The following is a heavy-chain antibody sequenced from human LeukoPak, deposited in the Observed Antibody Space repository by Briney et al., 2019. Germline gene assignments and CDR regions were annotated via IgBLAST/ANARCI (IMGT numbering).Heavy chain of an antibody. CDR3: ERGFRYDFWSGYYLFDY. Sequence: SVKVSCKASGGTFSSYTIIWVRQAPGQGLEWMGRIIPILGIANYAQKFQGRVTITADKSTSTAYMELRRIRSEDTAVYYCERGFRYDFWSGYYLFDYWGQGTLVTVSS. CDR1: GGTFSSYT. D-gene: IGHD3-3*01. V-gene: IGHV1-69*02. CDR2: IIPILGIA. J-gene: IGHJ4*02.